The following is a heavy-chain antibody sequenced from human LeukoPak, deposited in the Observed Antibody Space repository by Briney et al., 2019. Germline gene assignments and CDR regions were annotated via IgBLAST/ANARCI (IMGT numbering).Heavy chain of an antibody. Sequence: GGSLRLSCAASGFTFSGYWMHWVRQAPGKGLEWVSSISSSSTYIYYADSVKGRFTVSRDNAKNSLYLQMNSLRAEDTAVYFCASQYTSSRIFDDWGQGTLVTVSS. CDR2: ISSSSTYI. J-gene: IGHJ4*02. CDR3: ASQYTSSRIFDD. D-gene: IGHD6-13*01. CDR1: GFTFSGYW. V-gene: IGHV3-21*01.